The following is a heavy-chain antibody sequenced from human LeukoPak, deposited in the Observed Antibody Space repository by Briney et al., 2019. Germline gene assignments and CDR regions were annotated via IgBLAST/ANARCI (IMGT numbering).Heavy chain of an antibody. CDR1: GFTFSSYA. J-gene: IGHJ4*02. V-gene: IGHV3-23*01. CDR2: IGSTGAGT. Sequence: GGSLRLSCAASGFTFSSYAMSWVRQAPGKGLEWVSAIGSTGAGTFYADSVKGRFTISRDNSKNTLYQQMNGLRAGDTAVYYCAKDLGSSGWHFDYWGQGTLVTVSS. D-gene: IGHD6-19*01. CDR3: AKDLGSSGWHFDY.